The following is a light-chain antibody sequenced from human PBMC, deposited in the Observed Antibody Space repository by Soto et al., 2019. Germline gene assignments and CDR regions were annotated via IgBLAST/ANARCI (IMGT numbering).Light chain of an antibody. CDR2: GNS. Sequence: QSVLTQPPSVSGAPGQRVTISCTGSSSNIGAGYDVHWYQQLPGTAPKLLIYGNSNRPSGVPDRFSGSKSGTSASLAITGLQAEDEAADYCQSYDSSLSGYVVFGGGTKRTVL. V-gene: IGLV1-40*01. J-gene: IGLJ2*01. CDR3: QSYDSSLSGYVV. CDR1: SSNIGAGYD.